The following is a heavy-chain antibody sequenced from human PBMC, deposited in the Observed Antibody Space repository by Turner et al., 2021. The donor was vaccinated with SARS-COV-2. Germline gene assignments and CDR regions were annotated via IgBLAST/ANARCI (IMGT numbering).Heavy chain of an antibody. CDR2: IKQDGGEK. V-gene: IGHV3-7*03. CDR3: AREESGSFGAYGMDV. J-gene: IGHJ6*02. Sequence: EVQLVESGGGLVQPGGSLRLSCAASGFTFSSYWMNWVRQAPGKGLEWVANIKQDGGEKYYVDSVKGRFTISRDNAKNSLYLQMNSLRAEDTAVYYCAREESGSFGAYGMDVWGQGTTVTVSS. D-gene: IGHD2-15*01. CDR1: GFTFSSYW.